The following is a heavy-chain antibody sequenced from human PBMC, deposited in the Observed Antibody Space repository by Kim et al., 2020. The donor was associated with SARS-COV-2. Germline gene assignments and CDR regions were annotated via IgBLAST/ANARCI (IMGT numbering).Heavy chain of an antibody. V-gene: IGHV4-39*07. Sequence: KPSLKRRVTILVNTSKNRFSLKLSSVTAADTAVYYCARRYYYDSGSYLAHWGQGTLVTVSS. CDR3: ARRYYYDSGSYLAH. D-gene: IGHD3-10*01. J-gene: IGHJ4*02.